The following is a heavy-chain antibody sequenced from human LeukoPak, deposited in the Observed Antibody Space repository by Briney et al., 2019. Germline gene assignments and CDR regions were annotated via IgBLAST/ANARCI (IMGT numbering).Heavy chain of an antibody. CDR2: IYYSVST. Sequence: PSETLSLTCTVSGGSFSSSSYYWGWIRQPPGKGLEWIGTIYYSVSTYSNPSLKSRVTISVDTSKNQFSLKLSSVTAADTAMYYCARGWELESPGAFDIWGQGTMVTVSS. CDR1: GGSFSSSSYY. D-gene: IGHD1-26*01. J-gene: IGHJ3*02. CDR3: ARGWELESPGAFDI. V-gene: IGHV4-39*07.